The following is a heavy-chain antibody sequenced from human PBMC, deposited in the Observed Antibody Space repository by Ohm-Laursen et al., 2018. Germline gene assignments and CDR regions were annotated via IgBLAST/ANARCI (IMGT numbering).Heavy chain of an antibody. CDR1: GFTFSSYS. D-gene: IGHD3-22*01. V-gene: IGHV3-48*04. Sequence: SLRLSCSASGFTFSSYSMKWVRQAPGKGLEWVSYISSGSSTIYYADSVKGRFTISRDNAKNLLYLQMNSLRAEDTAVYYCARDSYDSSGYYSFDYWGQGTLVTVSS. CDR2: ISSGSSTI. CDR3: ARDSYDSSGYYSFDY. J-gene: IGHJ4*02.